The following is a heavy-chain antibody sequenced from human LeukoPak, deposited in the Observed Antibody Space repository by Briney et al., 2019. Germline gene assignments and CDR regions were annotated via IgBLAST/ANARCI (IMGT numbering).Heavy chain of an antibody. CDR2: INPNSGGT. D-gene: IGHD3-10*01. CDR3: ARDGRRYYYGSGSYPAGWFDP. J-gene: IGHJ5*02. Sequence: ASVKVSCKASGHTFTGYYMHWVRQAPGQGLEWMGWINPNSGGTNYAQKFQGRVTMTRDTSISTAYMELSRLRSDDTAVYYCARDGRRYYYGSGSYPAGWFDPWGQGTLVTVSS. V-gene: IGHV1-2*02. CDR1: GHTFTGYY.